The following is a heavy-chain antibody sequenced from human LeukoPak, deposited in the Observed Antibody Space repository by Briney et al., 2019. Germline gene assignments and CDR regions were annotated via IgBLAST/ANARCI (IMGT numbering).Heavy chain of an antibody. D-gene: IGHD5-18*01. Sequence: SETLSLTCTVSGYSISSGYYWGWIRQPPGKGLEWIGSIYHSGSTYYNPSLKSRVTISVDTSKNQFSLKLSSVTAADTAVYYCAGNTAMGTDYWGQGTLVTVSS. CDR3: AGNTAMGTDY. CDR2: IYHSGST. J-gene: IGHJ4*02. CDR1: GYSISSGYY. V-gene: IGHV4-38-2*02.